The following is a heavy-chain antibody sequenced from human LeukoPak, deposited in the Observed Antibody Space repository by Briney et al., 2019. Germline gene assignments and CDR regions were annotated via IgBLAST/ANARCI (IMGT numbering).Heavy chain of an antibody. CDR1: GYTFTGYY. D-gene: IGHD2-21*02. CDR2: INPNSGGT. Sequence: GASVKVSCKASGYTFTGYYMHWVRQAPGQGLEWMGWINPNSGGTNYAQKFQGRVTMTRDTSISTAYMELSRLRSDDTAVYYCALCGGDCYYSWFDPWGQGTLVTVSS. V-gene: IGHV1-2*02. J-gene: IGHJ5*02. CDR3: ALCGGDCYYSWFDP.